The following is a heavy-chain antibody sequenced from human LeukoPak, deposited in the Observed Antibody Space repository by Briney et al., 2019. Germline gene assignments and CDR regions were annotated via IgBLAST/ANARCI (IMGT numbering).Heavy chain of an antibody. Sequence: GGSLRLSCAASGFSFSSYAMSWVRQAPGKGLEWVSVISGSGGSTYYADSVKGRFTISRDNSKNTLYLQMNSLRAEDTAVYYCAKRGVGAEFDYWGQGTLVTVSS. J-gene: IGHJ4*02. CDR3: AKRGVGAEFDY. CDR2: ISGSGGST. CDR1: GFSFSSYA. V-gene: IGHV3-23*01. D-gene: IGHD1-26*01.